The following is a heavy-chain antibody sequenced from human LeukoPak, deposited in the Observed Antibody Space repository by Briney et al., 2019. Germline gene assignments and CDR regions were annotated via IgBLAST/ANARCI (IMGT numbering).Heavy chain of an antibody. V-gene: IGHV5-51*01. CDR1: GYFFNTYW. CDR3: ETYTGIFTPLDY. J-gene: IGHJ4*02. CDR2: SSPDDSCT. D-gene: IGHD3-3*01. Sequence: GKPLTISCVASGYFFNTYWAAWVRHTPPKGLEWMGISSPDDSCTRYSPSFAVHITISADKSSSPAYLAWTSLKASDSAMYYCETYTGIFTPLDYWGQGTLRTVSS.